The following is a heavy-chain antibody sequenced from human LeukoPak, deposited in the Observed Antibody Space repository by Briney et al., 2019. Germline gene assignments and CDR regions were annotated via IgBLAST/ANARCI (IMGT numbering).Heavy chain of an antibody. Sequence: SETLSLTCTVSGGSISSYYWSWIRQPPGKGLEWIGYIYYSGSTNYNPSLKSRVTISVDTSKNQFSLKLSSVTAADTAVYYCARRNVGELSPAFDYWGQGTLVTVSS. CDR2: IYYSGST. J-gene: IGHJ4*02. CDR3: ARRNVGELSPAFDY. V-gene: IGHV4-59*12. CDR1: GGSISSYY. D-gene: IGHD3-16*02.